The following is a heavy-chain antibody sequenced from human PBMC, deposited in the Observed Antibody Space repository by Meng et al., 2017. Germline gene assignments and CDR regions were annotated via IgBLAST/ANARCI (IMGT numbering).Heavy chain of an antibody. CDR2: IKPDGTMT. CDR1: GFTCRNYW. CDR3: ARSDWFDP. V-gene: IGHV3-74*01. Sequence: QRVVYGGGLVESGGPLRLSWTASGFTCRNYWMHWVRQAPGKGLVWVSRIKPDGTMTVYADSVKGRFTISRDNAKNTLYLQMNSLRSDDTAVYYCARSDWFDPWGQGTLVTVSS. J-gene: IGHJ5*02.